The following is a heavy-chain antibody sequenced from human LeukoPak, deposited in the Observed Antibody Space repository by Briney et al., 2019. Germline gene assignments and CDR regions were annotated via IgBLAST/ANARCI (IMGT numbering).Heavy chain of an antibody. CDR1: GGPFSGYY. Sequence: SETLSLTCAVYGGPFSGYYWSWIRQPPGKGLEWIGEINHSGSTNYNPSLKSRVTISVDTSKNQFSLKLSSVTAADTAVYYCARVGVLYDILTGYPTPFEDWGQGTLVTVSS. CDR2: INHSGST. V-gene: IGHV4-34*01. D-gene: IGHD3-9*01. J-gene: IGHJ4*02. CDR3: ARVGVLYDILTGYPTPFED.